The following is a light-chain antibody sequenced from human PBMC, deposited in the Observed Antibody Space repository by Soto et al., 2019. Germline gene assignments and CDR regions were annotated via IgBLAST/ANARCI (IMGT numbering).Light chain of an antibody. CDR1: SRDIGTSNL. CDR3: FSYTGISTSLFV. CDR2: EVT. V-gene: IGLV2-23*02. J-gene: IGLJ1*01. Sequence: QSALPQPASVSGSPGQSITISCTGTSRDIGTSNLVSWYQQYPGKAPKLMIYEVTKRPSAISSRFSGSKSGNTAALTIYGLQPEDEADDYCFSYTGISTSLFVFGTGTKLTVL.